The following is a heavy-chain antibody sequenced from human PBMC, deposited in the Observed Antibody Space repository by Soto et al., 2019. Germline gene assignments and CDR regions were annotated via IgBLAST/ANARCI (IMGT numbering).Heavy chain of an antibody. D-gene: IGHD5-12*01. CDR2: IYYSGST. J-gene: IGHJ3*02. CDR3: ARHQEYSGYGRGYDAFDI. Sequence: SETQSLTCTVSGGSISSYYGSWIRQPPGKGLEWIGYIYYSGSTNYNPSLKSRVTISVDTSKNQFSLKLSSVTAADTAVYYCARHQEYSGYGRGYDAFDIWGQGTMVTVS. V-gene: IGHV4-59*08. CDR1: GGSISSYY.